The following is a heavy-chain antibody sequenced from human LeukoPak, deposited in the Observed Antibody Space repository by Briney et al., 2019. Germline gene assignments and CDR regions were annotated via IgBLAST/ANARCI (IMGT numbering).Heavy chain of an antibody. J-gene: IGHJ4*02. CDR2: ISGSGGST. CDR3: AKDLGSSGTASYFDY. CDR1: GFTFSSYA. Sequence: GSLRLSCAASGFTFSSYAMSWVRQAPGKGLEWVSAISGSGGSTYYADSVKGRVTISRDNSKNTLYLQMNSVRAQNTAVYYCAKDLGSSGTASYFDYWGQGTLVTVSS. V-gene: IGHV3-23*01. D-gene: IGHD6-19*01.